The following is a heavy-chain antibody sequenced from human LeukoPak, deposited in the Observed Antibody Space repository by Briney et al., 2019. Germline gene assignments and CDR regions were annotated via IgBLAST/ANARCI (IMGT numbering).Heavy chain of an antibody. J-gene: IGHJ4*02. CDR3: GLGYNSRPHYY. CDR2: INCGGGST. CDR1: GYTFTNYY. D-gene: IGHD1-1*01. V-gene: IGHV1-46*01. Sequence: ASVTVSFTASGYTFTNYYMHWVRQAPGQGLEWMGIINCGGGSTTYSQKFQGRLTMTRDTSTSTVYMELSSLRSEDTALYYCGLGYNSRPHYYWGQGTLVTVSS.